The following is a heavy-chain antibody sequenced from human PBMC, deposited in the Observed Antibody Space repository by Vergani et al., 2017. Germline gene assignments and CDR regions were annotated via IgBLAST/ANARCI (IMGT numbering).Heavy chain of an antibody. V-gene: IGHV1-69*01. CDR3: ARSAAYDYVWGSYRFDY. D-gene: IGHD3-16*02. CDR2: IIPIFGTA. J-gene: IGHJ4*02. Sequence: QVQLVQSGAEVKTPGSSVKVSCKASGGTFSSYAISWVRQAPGQGLEWMGGIIPIFGTANYAQKFQGRVTITADESTSTAYMELSSLRSEDTAVYYCARSAAYDYVWGSYRFDYWGQGTLVTVSS. CDR1: GGTFSSYA.